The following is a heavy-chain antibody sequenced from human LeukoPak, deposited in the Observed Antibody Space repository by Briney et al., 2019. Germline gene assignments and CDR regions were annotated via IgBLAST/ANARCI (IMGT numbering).Heavy chain of an antibody. Sequence: GRSLRLSCTASGFSFNNYAMTWVRQAPGKGLEWVSIIIASSGATFYADSVKGRFTISRDNSKNTLYLQMNSLSVEDTAVYYCAKGGYDYVEVAYFDFWGQGALVTVSS. J-gene: IGHJ4*02. CDR3: AKGGYDYVEVAYFDF. CDR2: IIASSGAT. D-gene: IGHD5-12*01. CDR1: GFSFNNYA. V-gene: IGHV3-23*01.